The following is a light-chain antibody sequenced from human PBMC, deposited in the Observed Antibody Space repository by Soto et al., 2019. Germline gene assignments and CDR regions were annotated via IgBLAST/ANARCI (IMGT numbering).Light chain of an antibody. CDR3: QQYNSQSSIT. V-gene: IGKV1-5*01. CDR1: QTISNW. CDR2: DAS. Sequence: DIQMTQSPSTLSASVGDRVTITCRASQTISNWLAWYQQKPGKAPKLLIFDASSLESGVSSRFSGTGSGTEFTLTITSLQADDFATYYCQQYNSQSSITFGQGTRLEIK. J-gene: IGKJ5*01.